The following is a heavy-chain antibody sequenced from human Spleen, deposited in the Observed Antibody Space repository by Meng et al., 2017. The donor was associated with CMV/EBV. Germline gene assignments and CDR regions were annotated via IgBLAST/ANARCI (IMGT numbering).Heavy chain of an antibody. D-gene: IGHD2-15*01. Sequence: SETLSLTCTVSGGSISSSSYYWGWIRQPPGKGLEWIGSIYYSGSTYYNPSLKSRVTISVDTSKNQFSLKLSSVTAADTAVYYCARELYCSGGSCYSPFDYWGQGTLVTVSS. CDR2: IYYSGST. CDR3: ARELYCSGGSCYSPFDY. J-gene: IGHJ4*02. CDR1: GGSISSSSYY. V-gene: IGHV4-39*07.